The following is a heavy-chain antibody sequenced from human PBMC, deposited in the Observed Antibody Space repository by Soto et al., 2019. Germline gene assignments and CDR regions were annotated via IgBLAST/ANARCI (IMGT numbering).Heavy chain of an antibody. D-gene: IGHD3-3*01. CDR2: IIPIFGTA. J-gene: IGHJ6*02. CDR1: GGTFSSYT. Sequence: GASVKVSCKASGGTFSSYTISWVRQAPGQGLEWMGGIIPIFGTANYAQKFQGRVTITADESTSTAYMELSSLRSEDTAVYYCARGLRFLEWFPTPYYYYGMDVWGQGTTVTVSS. V-gene: IGHV1-69*13. CDR3: ARGLRFLEWFPTPYYYYGMDV.